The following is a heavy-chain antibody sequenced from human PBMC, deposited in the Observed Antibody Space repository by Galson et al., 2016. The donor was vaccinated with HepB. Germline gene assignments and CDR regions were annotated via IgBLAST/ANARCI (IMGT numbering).Heavy chain of an antibody. CDR3: TTGGATGYYYSRRGDY. CDR2: HIPILGST. CDR1: GGNFASYA. J-gene: IGHJ4*02. D-gene: IGHD3-9*01. V-gene: IGHV1-69*10. Sequence: SVKVSCKASGGNFASYAISWVRQAPGQGLEWMGGHIPILGSTTLAQKFQGRVTITADRSASTAYMDLTSLRFEDTAVYYCTTGGATGYYYSRRGDYWGQGTLVTVSS.